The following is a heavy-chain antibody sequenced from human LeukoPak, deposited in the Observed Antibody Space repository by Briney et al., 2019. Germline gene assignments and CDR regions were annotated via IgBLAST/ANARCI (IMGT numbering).Heavy chain of an antibody. CDR3: ASVDYDSSGYNADY. D-gene: IGHD3-22*01. CDR1: GGSISSTNW. J-gene: IGHJ4*02. V-gene: IGHV4-4*02. Sequence: PSGTLSLTCAVSGGSISSTNWWSWVRQPPGMGLEWIGEINHSGSTNYNPSLKSRVTISVDTSKNQFSLKLSSVTAADTAVYYCASVDYDSSGYNADYWGQGTLVTVSS. CDR2: INHSGST.